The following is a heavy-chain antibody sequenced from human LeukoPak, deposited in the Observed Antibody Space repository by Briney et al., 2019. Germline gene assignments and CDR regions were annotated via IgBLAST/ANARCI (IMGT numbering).Heavy chain of an antibody. CDR2: IYYSGST. CDR3: ARDLAGRDFWSGYSDY. V-gene: IGHV4-59*12. CDR1: GSMYNYY. D-gene: IGHD3-3*01. J-gene: IGHJ4*02. Sequence: PSETLSLTCTVSGSMYNYYWSWIRQPPGKGLEWIGYIYYSGSTNYNPSLKSRVTISVDTSKNQFSLKLSSVTAADTAVYYCARDLAGRDFWSGYSDYWGQGTLVTVSS.